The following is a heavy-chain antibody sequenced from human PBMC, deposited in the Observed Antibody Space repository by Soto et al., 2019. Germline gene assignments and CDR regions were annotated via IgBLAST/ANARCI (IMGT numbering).Heavy chain of an antibody. CDR2: IYHSGST. D-gene: IGHD3-10*01. CDR1: GYSISSGYY. Sequence: SETLSLTCAVSGYSISSGYYWGCIRQPAGEGLEWSGSIYHSGSTYYNPSLKSRVTISVDTSKNQFSLKLSSMTAADTAVYYCARGGLVRGASGWFDPCGQGTLVTVSS. J-gene: IGHJ5*02. CDR3: ARGGLVRGASGWFDP. V-gene: IGHV4-38-2*01.